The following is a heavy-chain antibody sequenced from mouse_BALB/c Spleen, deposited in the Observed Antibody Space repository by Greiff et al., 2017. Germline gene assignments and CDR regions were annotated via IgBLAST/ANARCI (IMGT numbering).Heavy chain of an antibody. CDR3: ARYDYDGYFDY. Sequence: EVQLQQSGPGLVKPSQSLSLTCTVTGYSITSDYAWNWIRQFPGNKLEWMGYISYSGSTSYNPSLKSRISITRDTSKNQFFLQLNSVTTEDTATYYCARYDYDGYFDYWGQGTTLTVSS. J-gene: IGHJ2*01. CDR1: GYSITSDYA. D-gene: IGHD2-4*01. V-gene: IGHV3-2*02. CDR2: ISYSGST.